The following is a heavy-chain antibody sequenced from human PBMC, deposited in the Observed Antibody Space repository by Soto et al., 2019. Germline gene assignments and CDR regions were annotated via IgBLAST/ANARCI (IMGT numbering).Heavy chain of an antibody. J-gene: IGHJ6*02. CDR1: GYTFTGYY. D-gene: IGHD3-3*01. Sequence: ASVKVSCKASGYTFTGYYMHWVRQAPGQGLEWMGWINPNSGGTNYAQKFQGRVTMTRDTSISTAYMELSRLRSDDTAVYYCARGTYDFWSGYYWDNGWGPSDPYMDVWGQGTTVTGSS. V-gene: IGHV1-2*02. CDR2: INPNSGGT. CDR3: ARGTYDFWSGYYWDNGWGPSDPYMDV.